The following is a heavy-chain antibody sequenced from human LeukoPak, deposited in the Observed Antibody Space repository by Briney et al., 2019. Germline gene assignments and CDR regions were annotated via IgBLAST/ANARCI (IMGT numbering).Heavy chain of an antibody. J-gene: IGHJ4*02. D-gene: IGHD3-10*01. CDR3: ARDTRGLIY. CDR2: IYYSGST. V-gene: IGHV4-39*07. CDR1: GGSISSSSYY. Sequence: SETLSLTCTVSGGSISSSSYYWGWIRQPPGKGLEWIGSIYYSGSTYYNPSLKSRVTISVDTSKNQFSLKLSSVTAADTAVYYCARDTRGLIYLGQGTLVTVSS.